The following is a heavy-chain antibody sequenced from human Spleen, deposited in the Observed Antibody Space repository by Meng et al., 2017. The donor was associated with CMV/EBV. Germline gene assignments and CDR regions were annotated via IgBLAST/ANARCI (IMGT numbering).Heavy chain of an antibody. J-gene: IGHJ6*02. CDR3: ARDTLRVAGRYSSNLGGLRFSGGLDV. CDR2: VSNSGST. V-gene: IGHV4-30-4*08. D-gene: IGHD6-13*01. Sequence: WVRQPPGKGLEWIGYVSNSGSTYYNPSLMIRLTISVDTSKNQFSLNLNSVTAADTAVYYCARDTLRVAGRYSSNLGGLRFSGGLDVWGQGTTVTVSS.